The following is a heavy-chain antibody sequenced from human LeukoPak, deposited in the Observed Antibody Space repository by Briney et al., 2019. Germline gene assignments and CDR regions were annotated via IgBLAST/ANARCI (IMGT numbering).Heavy chain of an antibody. D-gene: IGHD2-2*01. CDR1: GYTFTGYY. CDR3: ARGYIVVVPAASIDY. J-gene: IGHJ4*02. Sequence: ASVKVSCKASGYTFTGYYMHWVRQAPGQGLEWMGWINPNSGGTNYAQKFQGRVTVTRDTSISTAYMELSRLRSDDTAVYYCARGYIVVVPAASIDYWGQGTLVTVSS. V-gene: IGHV1-2*02. CDR2: INPNSGGT.